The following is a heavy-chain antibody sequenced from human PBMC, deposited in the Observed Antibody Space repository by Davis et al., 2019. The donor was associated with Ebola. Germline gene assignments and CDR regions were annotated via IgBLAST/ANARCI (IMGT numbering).Heavy chain of an antibody. CDR2: IKSKSAGGTT. Sequence: GGSLRLSCEASGFSSINYAMSWVRQSPGKGLEWVGRIKSKSAGGTTDHAPPVRGRFIISRDESRNTLYLQMTSLRTEDTAVYFCTTDRGIAVRPLFDCWGQGTLVTVSS. CDR3: TTDRGIAVRPLFDC. CDR1: GFSSINYA. J-gene: IGHJ4*02. D-gene: IGHD6-19*01. V-gene: IGHV3-15*01.